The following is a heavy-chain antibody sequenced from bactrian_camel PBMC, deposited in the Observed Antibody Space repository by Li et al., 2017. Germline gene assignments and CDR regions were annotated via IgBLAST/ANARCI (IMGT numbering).Heavy chain of an antibody. Sequence: VQLVESGGGSAQVGGSLRLSCSASADALMYMAWFRQAPGQKREAVAAITTGGSSTMYHDSVKGRFTISRDNAENSVYLQMGSLKTEDTAMYYCAAKSAYLGLADTCGTFASSPDWNYWGQGTQVTVS. CDR2: ITTGGSST. CDR1: ADALMY. D-gene: IGHD8*01. J-gene: IGHJ4*01. CDR3: AAKSAYLGLADTCGTFASSPDWNY. V-gene: IGHV3S53*01.